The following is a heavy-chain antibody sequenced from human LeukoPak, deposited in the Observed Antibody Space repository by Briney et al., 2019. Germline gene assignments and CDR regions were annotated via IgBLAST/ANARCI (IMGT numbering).Heavy chain of an antibody. D-gene: IGHD3-22*01. Sequence: SETLSLTCTVSSGSIKSNSYYWGWIRQPPGKGLEWIGSIYYNGNTYYSPSLKSRVTISVDMSNNQFSLRLSSVTAADTAVYYCARRYYYDSSGYYYHFDYWGQGTLVTVSS. CDR1: SGSIKSNSYY. CDR2: IYYNGNT. CDR3: ARRYYYDSSGYYYHFDY. V-gene: IGHV4-39*07. J-gene: IGHJ4*02.